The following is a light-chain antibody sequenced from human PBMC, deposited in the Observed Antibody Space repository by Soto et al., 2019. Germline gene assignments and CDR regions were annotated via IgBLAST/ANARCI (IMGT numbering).Light chain of an antibody. J-gene: IGKJ1*01. Sequence: IVLTQYPGTLSLSPGERATLSCRASQSVSSSYLAWYQQKPGQAPRLLIYGASSRATGLPDRFSGSGSGTDLTLTISRMGREDVAVYYCQHYGSSLWTFGQGTKVEIK. CDR2: GAS. CDR1: QSVSSSY. CDR3: QHYGSSLWT. V-gene: IGKV3-20*01.